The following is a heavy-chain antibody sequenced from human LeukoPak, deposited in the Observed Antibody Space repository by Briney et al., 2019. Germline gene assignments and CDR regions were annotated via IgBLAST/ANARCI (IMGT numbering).Heavy chain of an antibody. CDR2: ISGSGGST. CDR1: GFTFSSYA. J-gene: IGHJ4*02. V-gene: IGHV3-23*01. CDR3: AKDRYYDSSGYCEFDY. D-gene: IGHD3-22*01. Sequence: GGSLRLSCAVSGFTFSSYAMSWVRQAPGKGLEWVSAISGSGGSTYYADSVKGRFTISRDNSKNTLYLRMNSLRAEDTAVYYCAKDRYYDSSGYCEFDYWGQGTLVTVSS.